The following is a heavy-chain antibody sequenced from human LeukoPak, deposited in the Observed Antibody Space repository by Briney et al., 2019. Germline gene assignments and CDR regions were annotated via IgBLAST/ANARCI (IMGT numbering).Heavy chain of an antibody. Sequence: WASVTVSCKASGYTFTGYYMHWVRQAPGQGVEGMGWINPNSGDTNYAQKFQGRVTMTRDTSISTAHMELSRLRSDATAVYYCARANPLYCSSTTCLFDYWGQGTLVTVSS. CDR1: GYTFTGYY. CDR2: INPNSGDT. J-gene: IGHJ4*02. CDR3: ARANPLYCSSTTCLFDY. V-gene: IGHV1-2*02. D-gene: IGHD2-2*01.